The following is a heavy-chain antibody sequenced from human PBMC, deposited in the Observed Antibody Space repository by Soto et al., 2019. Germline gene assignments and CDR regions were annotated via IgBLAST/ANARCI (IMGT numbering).Heavy chain of an antibody. D-gene: IGHD6-19*01. CDR1: GGSFSGYY. V-gene: IGHV4-34*01. J-gene: IGHJ5*02. CDR2: INHSGST. CDR3: ARCSSGWYNWFDP. Sequence: LSLTCAVYGGSFSGYYWSWIRHPPGKGLEWIGEINHSGSTNYNPSLKSRVTISVDTSKNQFSLKLSSVTAADTAVYYCARCSSGWYNWFDPWGQGTLVTVSS.